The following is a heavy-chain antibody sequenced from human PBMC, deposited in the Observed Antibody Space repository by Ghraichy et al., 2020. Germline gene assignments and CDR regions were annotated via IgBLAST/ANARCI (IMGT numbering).Heavy chain of an antibody. J-gene: IGHJ4*02. V-gene: IGHV3-33*05. CDR2: IENNGAAK. D-gene: IGHD2-8*01. CDR1: GFIFAYDH. CDR3: VRHSNWSFDS. Sequence: GESLNISCEASGFIFAYDHMHWVRQAAGRGLEWLSFIENNGAAKSYAHSLRGRFTVSRDNSYNRVYLQMDNLGVEDTAVYYCVRHSNWSFDSWCQGVLVTMSS.